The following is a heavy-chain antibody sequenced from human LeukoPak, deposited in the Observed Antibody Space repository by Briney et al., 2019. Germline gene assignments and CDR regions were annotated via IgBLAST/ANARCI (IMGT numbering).Heavy chain of an antibody. V-gene: IGHV3-23*01. D-gene: IGHD5-24*01. Sequence: PGGSLRLSCAASGFTFTSYAMSWVRQAPGKGLEWVSAISGSGDSTYYADSVKGRFTISRDNSKDTVFLHMNSLRGKDTAVYYCAKGTLQAYDYWGQGTLVTVSS. CDR3: AKGTLQAYDY. CDR1: GFTFTSYA. CDR2: ISGSGDST. J-gene: IGHJ4*02.